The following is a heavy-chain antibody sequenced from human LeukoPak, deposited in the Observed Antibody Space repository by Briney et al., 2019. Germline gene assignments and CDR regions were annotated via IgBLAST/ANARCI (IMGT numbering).Heavy chain of an antibody. V-gene: IGHV1-18*01. Sequence: ASVRVSCKASGFAFTTYGFSWVRQAPGQGLEWMGWISAYNGNTNYAQKLQGRFTMTTDTSTNTLYMELRSLRSDDTAVYYCARGGLGSAVSGVDHWGQGTLVTVSS. CDR1: GFAFTTYG. D-gene: IGHD6-19*01. J-gene: IGHJ4*02. CDR3: ARGGLGSAVSGVDH. CDR2: ISAYNGNT.